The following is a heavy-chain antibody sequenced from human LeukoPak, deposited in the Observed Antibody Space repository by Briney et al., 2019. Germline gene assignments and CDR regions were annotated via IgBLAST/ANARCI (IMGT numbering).Heavy chain of an antibody. D-gene: IGHD3/OR15-3a*01. J-gene: IGHJ4*02. CDR1: GGSISSYY. CDR3: ARMISVANFDF. CDR2: VYSSGST. Sequence: SETLSLTCTVSGGSISSYYWTWIRQPPGKGLEWIGNVYSSGSTNYNPSLKSRVTLSVDTSKNQFSLKLNSLTAADTAEYYCARMISVANFDFWGQGTLVAVSS. V-gene: IGHV4-59*01.